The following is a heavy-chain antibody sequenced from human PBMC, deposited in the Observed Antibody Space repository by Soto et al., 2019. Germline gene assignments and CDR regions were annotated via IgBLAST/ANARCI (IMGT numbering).Heavy chain of an antibody. CDR3: ARLTAAGTTSAGMDV. V-gene: IGHV4-59*01. D-gene: IGHD6-13*01. J-gene: IGHJ6*02. CDR1: GGSISSYY. Sequence: SETLSLTCTVSGGSISSYYWSWIRQPPGKGLEWIGYVYYSGSTNYNPSLKSRVTISVDTSKNQFSLKLSSVTAADTAVYYCARLTAAGTTSAGMDVWGQGTTVTVSS. CDR2: VYYSGST.